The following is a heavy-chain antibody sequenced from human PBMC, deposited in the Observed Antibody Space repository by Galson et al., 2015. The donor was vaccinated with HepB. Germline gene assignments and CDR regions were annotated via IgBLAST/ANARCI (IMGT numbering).Heavy chain of an antibody. V-gene: IGHV3-72*01. J-gene: IGHJ4*02. D-gene: IGHD2-15*01. CDR2: TRNKANSYTT. CDR1: GFTFSDHY. Sequence: SLRLSCAASGFTFSDHYMDWVRQAPGKGLEWVGRTRNKANSYTTEYAASVKGRFTISRDDSKNSLYLQMNSLKTEDTAVYYCAREILGFVGDYYFDYWGQGTLVTVSS. CDR3: AREILGFVGDYYFDY.